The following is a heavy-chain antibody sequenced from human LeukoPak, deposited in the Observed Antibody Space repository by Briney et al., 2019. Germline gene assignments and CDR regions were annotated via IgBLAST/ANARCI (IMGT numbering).Heavy chain of an antibody. Sequence: SETLSLTCTVSGGSINSYYWSWIRQPAGRGLEWIGRIYTTGSTNYNPSLKSRVTMSVDTSKNQFSLKLSSVTAADTAVYYCARDPLHFYDSVGSSFDFWGQEPWSPSPQ. CDR1: GGSINSYY. CDR2: IYTTGST. J-gene: IGHJ4*01. V-gene: IGHV4-4*07. D-gene: IGHD3-22*01. CDR3: ARDPLHFYDSVGSSFDF.